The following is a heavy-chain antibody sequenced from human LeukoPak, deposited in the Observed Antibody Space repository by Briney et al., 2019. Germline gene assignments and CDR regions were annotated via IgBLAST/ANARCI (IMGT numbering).Heavy chain of an antibody. Sequence: GRSLRLSCAASGLTFRSYAMHWVRQSPGKGLEWVAIISFDGTSKYHADSVKGRFTISRDNFKNTLYLQMNSLRVEDTAVYYCAKLADTVINPHFDYWGQAPWSPSPQ. CDR1: GLTFRSYA. CDR2: ISFDGTSK. CDR3: AKLADTVINPHFDY. D-gene: IGHD4-17*01. J-gene: IGHJ4*01. V-gene: IGHV3-30*18.